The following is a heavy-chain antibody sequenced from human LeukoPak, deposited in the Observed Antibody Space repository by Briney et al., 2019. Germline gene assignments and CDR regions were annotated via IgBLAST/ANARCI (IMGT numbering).Heavy chain of an antibody. CDR1: GFTVSSNY. V-gene: IGHV3-66*01. J-gene: IGHJ6*02. Sequence: GGSLRLSCAASGFTVSSNYMSWVRQAPGKGLEGVSVFYRDGDTFYADSVKGRFTISRDNSKSTLHLQMDSLRAEDTAVYYCARGTQNYYYYGLDVWGQGTTVTVSS. CDR2: FYRDGDT. CDR3: ARGTQNYYYYGLDV.